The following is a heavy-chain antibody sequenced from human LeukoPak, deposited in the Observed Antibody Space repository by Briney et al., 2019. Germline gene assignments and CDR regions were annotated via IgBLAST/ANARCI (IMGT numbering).Heavy chain of an antibody. V-gene: IGHV3-30*18. CDR2: ISYDGSNK. CDR1: GFTFSSYG. Sequence: GGSLRLSCAASGFTFSSYGMHWVRQAPGKGLEWVAVISYDGSNKYYADSVKGRFTISRDNSKNTLYLQMNSLRAEDTAVYYCAKGGIVVVTAISTDDAFDIWGQGTMVTVSS. D-gene: IGHD2-21*02. CDR3: AKGGIVVVTAISTDDAFDI. J-gene: IGHJ3*02.